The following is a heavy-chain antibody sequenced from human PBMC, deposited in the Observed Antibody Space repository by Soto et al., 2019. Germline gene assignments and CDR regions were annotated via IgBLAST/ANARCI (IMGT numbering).Heavy chain of an antibody. CDR3: ARLSDGSGSPRRHNDY. Sequence: SETLSLTCTVSGGSISSSYWSWIRRPPGKGLEWIGYIYYTGGTNYNPSLESRVTITVDTSKNQFSLRLTSVTAADTAVYYWARLSDGSGSPRRHNDYWGQGMLVTVSS. CDR2: IYYTGGT. CDR1: GGSISSSY. J-gene: IGHJ4*02. V-gene: IGHV4-59*08. D-gene: IGHD3-10*01.